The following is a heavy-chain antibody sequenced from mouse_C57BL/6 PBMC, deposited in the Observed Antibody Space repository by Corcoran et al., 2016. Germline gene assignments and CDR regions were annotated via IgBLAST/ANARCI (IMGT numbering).Heavy chain of an antibody. D-gene: IGHD1-1*01. V-gene: IGHV1-26*01. CDR3: ARKDTTVVAYYAMDY. CDR1: GYTFTDYY. J-gene: IGHJ4*01. Sequence: EVQLQQSGPELVKPGASVKISCKASGYTFTDYYMNWVKQSHGKSLEWIGDINPNNGGTSYNQKFKGKATLTVDKSSSTAYMELRSLTSEDSAVYYCARKDTTVVAYYAMDYWGQGTSVTASS. CDR2: INPNNGGT.